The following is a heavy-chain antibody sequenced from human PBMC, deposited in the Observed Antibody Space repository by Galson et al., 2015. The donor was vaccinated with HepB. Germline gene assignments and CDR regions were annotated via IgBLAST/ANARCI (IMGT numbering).Heavy chain of an antibody. V-gene: IGHV3-30*19. CDR3: ARGRGITDRYYYFYYGMDV. J-gene: IGHJ6*02. Sequence: SLRLSCAGSGFTFGSFGMYWVRQAPGKGLEWVATLSSDGSNKYYADSVRGQFSISRDNSNNTLSLQMNSLRPEDTAVYYCARGRGITDRYYYFYYGMDVWGQGTAVTVSS. CDR1: GFTFGSFG. CDR2: LSSDGSNK. D-gene: IGHD3-16*01.